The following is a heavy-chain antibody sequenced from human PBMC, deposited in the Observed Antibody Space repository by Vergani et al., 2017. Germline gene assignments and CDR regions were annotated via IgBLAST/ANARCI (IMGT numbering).Heavy chain of an antibody. J-gene: IGHJ6*03. V-gene: IGHV4-31*11. D-gene: IGHD6-25*01. CDR1: GGSTSSGDHC. Sequence: QVQLQESGPGVVKPSQTLSLTSAVSGGSTSSGDHCWTWIRQRPGKGLGWIGYIFYSGTTYDNPSLRSRLTISVDTSQNQFSLKLSSVTAADTAVYYCARVDAQVPATSHFYYMDVWGKGNTVVVSS. CDR3: ARVDAQVPATSHFYYMDV. CDR2: IFYSGTT.